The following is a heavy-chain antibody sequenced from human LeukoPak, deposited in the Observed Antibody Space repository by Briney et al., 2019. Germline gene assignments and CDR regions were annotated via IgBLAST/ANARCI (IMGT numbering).Heavy chain of an antibody. D-gene: IGHD5-18*01. V-gene: IGHV3-74*01. CDR3: ARARRAMVPPHFDY. CDR1: GFTFSSYW. J-gene: IGHJ4*02. CDR2: INSDGSST. Sequence: GGSLRLSCAASGFTFSSYWMHWVRQAPGKGLVWVSRINSDGSSTSYADSVKGRLTISRDNAKNTLYLQMNSLRAEDTAVYYCARARRAMVPPHFDYWGQGTLVTVSS.